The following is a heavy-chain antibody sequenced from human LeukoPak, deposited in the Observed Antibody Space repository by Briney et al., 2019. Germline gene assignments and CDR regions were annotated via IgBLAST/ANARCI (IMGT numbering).Heavy chain of an antibody. Sequence: GGSLRLSCAASGFTFSSYSMNWVRQAPGKGLEWVSSISSSSSYIYYADSVKGRFTISRDNSMNALYLQMNSLRAEDTALYYCAKDVCSGGSCNSPYYFDDWGQGTLVTVSS. CDR3: AKDVCSGGSCNSPYYFDD. J-gene: IGHJ4*02. D-gene: IGHD2-15*01. V-gene: IGHV3-21*04. CDR1: GFTFSSYS. CDR2: ISSSSSYI.